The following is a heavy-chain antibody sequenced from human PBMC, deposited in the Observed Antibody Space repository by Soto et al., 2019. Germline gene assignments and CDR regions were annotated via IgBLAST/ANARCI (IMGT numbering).Heavy chain of an antibody. J-gene: IGHJ4*02. CDR3: ARVLEWELYDN. CDR1: GFTFTSYW. D-gene: IGHD1-26*01. V-gene: IGHV3-74*01. CDR2: INTDGGRT. Sequence: GGSLRLSCAASGFTFTSYWMHWVRQAPGKGLVWVSRINTDGGRTSYADSVKGRFTISRDNAKNTVYLQMNSLRAEDTAVYYCARVLEWELYDNWGQGTLVTVSS.